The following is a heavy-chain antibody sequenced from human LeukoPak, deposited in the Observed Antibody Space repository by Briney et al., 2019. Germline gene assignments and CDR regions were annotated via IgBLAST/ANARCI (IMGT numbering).Heavy chain of an antibody. J-gene: IGHJ6*03. V-gene: IGHV4-38-2*02. CDR1: GYSISSGYY. CDR2: IYHSGST. D-gene: IGHD3-10*01. Sequence: PSETLSLTCTVSGYSISSGYYWGWIRQPPGKGLEWIGSIYHSGSTYYNPSLKSRVTISVDTSKNQFSLKLSSVTAADTAVYYCARVPMVSPCYYYYMDVWGKGTTVTVSS. CDR3: ARVPMVSPCYYYYMDV.